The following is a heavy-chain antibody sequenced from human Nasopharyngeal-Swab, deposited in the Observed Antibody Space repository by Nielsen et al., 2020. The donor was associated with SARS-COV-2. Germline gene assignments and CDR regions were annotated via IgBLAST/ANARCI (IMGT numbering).Heavy chain of an antibody. Sequence: SEKVSCKASGYTITSYDISWVRQAPGQGLEWMGRIIPILGIANYAQKFQGRVTIPADKSTITAYMELSSLRSEDTAVYYCARVSLFGELGNAFDIWGQGTMVTVSS. J-gene: IGHJ3*02. CDR2: IIPILGIA. V-gene: IGHV1-69*04. CDR1: GYTITSYD. CDR3: ARVSLFGELGNAFDI. D-gene: IGHD3-10*02.